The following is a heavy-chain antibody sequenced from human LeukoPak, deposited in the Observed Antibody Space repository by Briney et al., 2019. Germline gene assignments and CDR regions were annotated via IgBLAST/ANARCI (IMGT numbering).Heavy chain of an antibody. Sequence: PLETLSLTCTVSGGSINNYYWSWIRQPAGKGLEWIGRIYTRGSTNYNPSLKSRVTKSVDTSKNQFSLKLSSVTAADTAVYYCARGRYCSADICSGGDAFDIWGQGTMVSVSS. V-gene: IGHV4-4*07. D-gene: IGHD2-15*01. CDR2: IYTRGST. CDR1: GGSINNYY. J-gene: IGHJ3*02. CDR3: ARGRYCSADICSGGDAFDI.